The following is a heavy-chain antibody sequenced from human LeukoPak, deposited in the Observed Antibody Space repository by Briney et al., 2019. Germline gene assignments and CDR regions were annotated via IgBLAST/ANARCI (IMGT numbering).Heavy chain of an antibody. D-gene: IGHD1-14*01. V-gene: IGHV1-18*01. Sequence: EASVKVSCKASGYTFTDFGFIWVRQAPGQGLEWMGWVSTYNGDTDYAKKFQDRVTMTTESSTQTTFMELRNLRPDDTAVYYCARAESMALYFLYWGQGTLVSVSS. CDR3: ARAESMALYFLY. CDR1: GYTFTDFG. CDR2: VSTYNGDT. J-gene: IGHJ1*01.